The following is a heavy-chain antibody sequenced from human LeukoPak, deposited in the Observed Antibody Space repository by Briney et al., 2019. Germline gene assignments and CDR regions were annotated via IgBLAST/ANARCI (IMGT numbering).Heavy chain of an antibody. D-gene: IGHD6-6*01. CDR2: IIPIFGTA. J-gene: IGHJ4*02. CDR3: ARDWPYSSSSSGY. V-gene: IGHV1-69*05. CDR1: GGTFSSYA. Sequence: ASVKVSCKASGGTFSSYAISWVRQAPGQGLEWMGRIIPIFGTANYAQKFQGRVTITTDESTSTAYMELSSLRSEDTAIYYCARDWPYSSSSSGYWGQGTLVTVSS.